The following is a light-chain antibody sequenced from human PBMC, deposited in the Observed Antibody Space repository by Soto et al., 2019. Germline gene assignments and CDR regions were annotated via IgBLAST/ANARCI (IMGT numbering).Light chain of an antibody. J-gene: IGKJ4*01. Sequence: EIVLTQSPATLSLSPGETATLSCRASQSVGNILAWYQHRPGQAPRLLISDASNRATGVTVRFSGSGSGTDFTLTINNLEPEEFAVYYCQQRSDWPLTFGGGTKVEI. CDR1: QSVGNI. V-gene: IGKV3-11*01. CDR3: QQRSDWPLT. CDR2: DAS.